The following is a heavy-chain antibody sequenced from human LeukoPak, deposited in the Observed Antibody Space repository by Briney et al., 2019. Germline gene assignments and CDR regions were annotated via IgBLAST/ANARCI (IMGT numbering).Heavy chain of an antibody. D-gene: IGHD3-3*01. V-gene: IGHV3-48*03. J-gene: IGHJ4*02. CDR3: ARGLRNTIFGGRYY. CDR1: GFTFSNYD. Sequence: GGSLRLSCTASGFTFSNYDLNWVRQAPGKGLEWVSYIGSSGTTINYADSVKGRFTISRDIAENSLYLQMNSLGADDTAVYYCARGLRNTIFGGRYYWGQGTLVSVSS. CDR2: IGSSGTTI.